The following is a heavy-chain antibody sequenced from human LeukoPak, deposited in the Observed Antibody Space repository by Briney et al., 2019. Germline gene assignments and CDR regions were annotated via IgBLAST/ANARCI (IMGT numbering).Heavy chain of an antibody. CDR3: ARVFLPMFGGVPFIDY. V-gene: IGHV4-34*01. CDR2: INHSGST. Sequence: PSETLSLTCAVYGGSFSGYYWSWIRQPPGKGLEWIGEINHSGSTNYNPSLKSRVTISVDTSKNQFSLKLSSVTAADTAVYYCARVFLPMFGGVPFIDYGGGETLVTVPS. D-gene: IGHD3-16*01. CDR1: GGSFSGYY. J-gene: IGHJ4*02.